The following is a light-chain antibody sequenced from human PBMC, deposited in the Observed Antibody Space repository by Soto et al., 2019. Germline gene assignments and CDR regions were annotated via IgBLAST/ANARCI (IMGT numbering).Light chain of an antibody. CDR1: QSVNSGY. CDR2: DTS. J-gene: IGKJ1*01. V-gene: IGKV3-20*01. CDR3: QQYGSSPRT. Sequence: EIVLTQSPGTLSLSPGERATLSCRASQSVNSGYLAWYQHTPGQAPRLLIYDTSTRATGIPGRFSGSGSGTDFTLTISRLEPEDFAVYYCQQYGSSPRTFGQGTKVDIK.